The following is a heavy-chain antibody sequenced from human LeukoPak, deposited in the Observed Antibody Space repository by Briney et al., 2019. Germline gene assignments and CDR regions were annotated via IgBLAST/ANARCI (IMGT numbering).Heavy chain of an antibody. V-gene: IGHV3-30*18. CDR1: GFTFSSYG. D-gene: IGHD1-26*01. J-gene: IGHJ4*02. CDR3: AKDRIVGAWALDY. CDR2: ISYDGSNK. Sequence: PGGSLRLSCAASGFTFSSYGMHWVRQAPGKGLEWVAVISYDGSNKYYADSVKGRFTISRDNSKNTLYLQMNSLRAEDTAVYYCAKDRIVGAWALDYWGQGTLVTVSS.